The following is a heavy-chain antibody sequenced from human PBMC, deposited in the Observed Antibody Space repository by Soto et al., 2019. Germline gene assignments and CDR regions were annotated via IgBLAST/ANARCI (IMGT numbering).Heavy chain of an antibody. CDR3: AKDGQYGDYGYYFDS. CDR2: ISPNSGDT. V-gene: IGHV1-2*02. CDR1: GYSFTAYY. Sequence: QVHLVQSGTEVKRPGASVKVSCKASGYSFTAYYMHWVRQAPGQGLEWMGWISPNSGDTRFAQKFLGRLTMTRDTSINTVYLELSSLVSDDASVYYCAKDGQYGDYGYYFDSWGQGTLVTVPS. J-gene: IGHJ4*02. D-gene: IGHD4-17*01.